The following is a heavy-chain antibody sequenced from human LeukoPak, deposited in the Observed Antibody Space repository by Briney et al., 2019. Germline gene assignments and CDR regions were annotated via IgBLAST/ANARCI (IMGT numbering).Heavy chain of an antibody. J-gene: IGHJ3*02. D-gene: IGHD3-22*01. CDR2: IYYSGSS. V-gene: IGHV4-39*07. CDR1: GGSISSSGYY. CDR3: ARTYYYDSSGPRGSRAFDI. Sequence: PSETLSLTCSVSGGSISSSGYYWGWIRQPPGKGLEWIGSIYYSGSSYYNPSLKSRVTISVDTSKNQVSLKVSSVTAADTAVYYCARTYYYDSSGPRGSRAFDIWGQGTMVTVSS.